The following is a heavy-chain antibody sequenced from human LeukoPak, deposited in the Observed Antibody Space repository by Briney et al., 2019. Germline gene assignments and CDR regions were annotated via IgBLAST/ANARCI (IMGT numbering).Heavy chain of an antibody. CDR1: GGSISSYY. V-gene: IGHV4-59*08. CDR2: IYYSGST. J-gene: IGHJ4*02. CDR3: ARHSRWGGATNFDY. D-gene: IGHD1-26*01. Sequence: SETLSLTCIVSGGSISSYYWSWIRQPPGQGLEWIGYIYYSGSTNYNPSLKSRVTISVDTSKNQFSLKLSSVTAADTAVYYWARHSRWGGATNFDYWGQGTLVTVSS.